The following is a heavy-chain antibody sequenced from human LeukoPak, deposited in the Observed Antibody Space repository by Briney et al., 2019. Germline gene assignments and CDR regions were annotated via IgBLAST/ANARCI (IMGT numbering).Heavy chain of an antibody. D-gene: IGHD3-22*01. CDR2: INYNGRT. Sequence: PSETLSLTCTGSGGSISSRYYWSWIRQSPGKRLEWIASINYNGRTKFNPSLQSRVTISHVTSISPFSLQVRSVTAADTAVYYCARLLDYDNSGDPDTFDIWGRGTMIIVSS. CDR1: GGSISSRYY. J-gene: IGHJ3*02. CDR3: ARLLDYDNSGDPDTFDI. V-gene: IGHV4-59*01.